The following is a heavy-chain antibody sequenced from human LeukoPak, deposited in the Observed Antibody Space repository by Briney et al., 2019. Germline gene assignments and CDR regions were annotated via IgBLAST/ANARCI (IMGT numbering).Heavy chain of an antibody. CDR1: GGSFSGYY. Sequence: SETLSLTCAVYGGSFSGYYWSWIRQPPGKGLEWIGEINHSGSTNYNPSLKSRVTISVDTSKNQFSLKLSSVTAADTAVYYCARVLRCVNCYGLNWFDPWGQGTLVSVSS. CDR3: ARVLRCVNCYGLNWFDP. J-gene: IGHJ5*02. CDR2: INHSGST. V-gene: IGHV4-34*01. D-gene: IGHD2-21*01.